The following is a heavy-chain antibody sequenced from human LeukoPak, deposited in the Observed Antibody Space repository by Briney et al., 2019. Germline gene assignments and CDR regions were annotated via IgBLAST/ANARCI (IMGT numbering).Heavy chain of an antibody. J-gene: IGHJ5*02. D-gene: IGHD2-21*02. CDR2: ISSSGGST. CDR1: GFNFTNYA. CDR3: AKDGPTAIPSWFDP. Sequence: GGSLRLSCAASGFNFTNYAMNWVRQAPGRGLEWVSLISSSGGSTYYAGSVKGRFTISRDNSKNTLYLQMNSLRAEDTSIYYCAKDGPTAIPSWFDPWGQGTLVTVSS. V-gene: IGHV3-23*01.